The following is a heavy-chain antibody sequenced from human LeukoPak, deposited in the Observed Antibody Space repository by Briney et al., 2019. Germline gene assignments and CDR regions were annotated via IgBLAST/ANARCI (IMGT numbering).Heavy chain of an antibody. D-gene: IGHD2-2*01. Sequence: GGSLRLSCAASGFTVSSNYMSWVRQAPGKGLEWVSVIYSGGSTYYADSVKGRFTISRDNSKNTLYLQMNSLRAEDAAVYYCARDRGCSSTSCYGPIGAFDIWGQGTMVTVSS. J-gene: IGHJ3*02. V-gene: IGHV3-53*01. CDR1: GFTVSSNY. CDR3: ARDRGCSSTSCYGPIGAFDI. CDR2: IYSGGST.